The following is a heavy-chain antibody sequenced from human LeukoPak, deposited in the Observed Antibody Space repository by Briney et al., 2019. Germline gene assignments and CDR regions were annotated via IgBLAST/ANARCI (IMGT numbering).Heavy chain of an antibody. Sequence: ASVKVSFKASGYTFTSYYMHWVRQAPGQGLEWMGIINPSGGSTSYAQKFQGRVTMTRDTSTSTVYMELSSLRSEDTAVYYCARQQMVVAAPGGFDYWGQGTLVTVSS. D-gene: IGHD2-15*01. CDR1: GYTFTSYY. V-gene: IGHV1-46*01. CDR2: INPSGGST. CDR3: ARQQMVVAAPGGFDY. J-gene: IGHJ4*02.